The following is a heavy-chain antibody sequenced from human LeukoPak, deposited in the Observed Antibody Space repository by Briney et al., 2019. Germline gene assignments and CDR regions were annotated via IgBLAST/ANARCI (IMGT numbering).Heavy chain of an antibody. V-gene: IGHV3-23*01. CDR3: ARAGNTRFDY. J-gene: IGHJ4*02. CDR2: ISGSDGST. CDR1: GFTFSSYA. Sequence: LPGGSLRLSCAASGFTFSSYAMSWVRQAPGKGLEWVSSISGSDGSTYYADSVKGRFTISRDNSKNTLYLQMNSLRAEDTAVYYCARAGNTRFDYWGQGTLVTVSS. D-gene: IGHD2/OR15-2a*01.